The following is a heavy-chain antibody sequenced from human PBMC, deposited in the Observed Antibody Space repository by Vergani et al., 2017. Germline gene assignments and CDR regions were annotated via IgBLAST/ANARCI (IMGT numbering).Heavy chain of an antibody. CDR2: IYYSGST. CDR1: GASIRSSNYY. CDR3: ARHSTVEWLVKLGWIDP. V-gene: IGHV4-39*01. Sequence: QLQLQESGPGLVKPSATLSLTCSVSGASIRSSNYYWGWIRPPPGKGLGWIASIYYSGSTYYNPSLKSRVTISVDTSKNQSSLKLSSLTAAATAVYFCARHSTVEWLVKLGWIDPWGQGILVTVSS. J-gene: IGHJ5*02. D-gene: IGHD6-19*01.